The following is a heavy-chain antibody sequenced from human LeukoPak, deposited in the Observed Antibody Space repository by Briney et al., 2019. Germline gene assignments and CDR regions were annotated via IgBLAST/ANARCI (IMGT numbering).Heavy chain of an antibody. Sequence: KASETLSLTCAVYGGSFSGYYWSWLRQPPGRGMEWLGEINHRGSTNYNPSLKSRVTVSLDTSKNQFSLKLSSVTAADTAVYYCARAPGAALDWGQGTLVTVSS. CDR2: INHRGST. V-gene: IGHV4-34*01. CDR1: GGSFSGYY. D-gene: IGHD2-15*01. J-gene: IGHJ4*02. CDR3: ARAPGAALD.